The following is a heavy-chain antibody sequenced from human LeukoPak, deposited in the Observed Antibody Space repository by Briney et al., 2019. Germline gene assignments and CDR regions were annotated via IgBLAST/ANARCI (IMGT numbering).Heavy chain of an antibody. CDR1: GVSISTSTHY. D-gene: IGHD2-15*01. J-gene: IGHJ4*02. CDR3: VRQGGWGGAASLIDF. V-gene: IGHV4-39*01. Sequence: SETLSLTCTVSGVSISTSTHYWAWIRQPPGKGLEWIASMFYGGSPYYNASLRSRVSLSVDTSRNQFSLKLSSVTASDTAIFYCVRQGGWGGAASLIDFWGQGTLVTVSS. CDR2: MFYGGSP.